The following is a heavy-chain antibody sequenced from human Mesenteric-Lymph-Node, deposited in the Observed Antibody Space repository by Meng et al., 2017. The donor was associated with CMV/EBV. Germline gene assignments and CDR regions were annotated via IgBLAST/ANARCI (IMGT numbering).Heavy chain of an antibody. D-gene: IGHD2-8*01. J-gene: IGHJ4*02. V-gene: IGHV3-23*01. CDR2: ISGSAVTT. CDR1: GFTFSNYA. Sequence: SLRLSCAASGFTFSNYAMSWVRQAPGKGVEWVSSISGSAVTTYYTDSVKGRFTISRDNSKNTLYLQINSLRAEDTAIYYCAKDMVFWGQGTLVTVSS. CDR3: AKDMVF.